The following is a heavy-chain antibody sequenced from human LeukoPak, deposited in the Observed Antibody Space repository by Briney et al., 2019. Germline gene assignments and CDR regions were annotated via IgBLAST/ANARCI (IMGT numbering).Heavy chain of an antibody. CDR3: AREGGPYRPLDY. V-gene: IGHV4-4*02. CDR1: GGSISNTNW. J-gene: IGHJ4*02. CDR2: VNLQGST. Sequence: PSETLSLTCGVSGGSISNTNWWTWFRQPPGKGLEWIGEVNLQGSTNYNPSLKSRVAISVDKSENHTSLKLTSVTAADTAVYYCAREGGPYRPLDYSGQGTLVTVAS.